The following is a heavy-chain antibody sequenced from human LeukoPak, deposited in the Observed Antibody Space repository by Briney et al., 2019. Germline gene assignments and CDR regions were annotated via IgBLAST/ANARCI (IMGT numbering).Heavy chain of an antibody. Sequence: ASVKVSCKASGYTFTSHGISWVRQVPGQGLEWMGWINPSSGGTNYPQKFQGRVTMSRDTSLSTAYMEVSGLTSDDTAVYYCAGGVVAATFYYYMDVWGKGTTVTVAS. J-gene: IGHJ6*03. V-gene: IGHV1-2*02. CDR1: GYTFTSHG. D-gene: IGHD2-15*01. CDR3: AGGVVAATFYYYMDV. CDR2: INPSSGGT.